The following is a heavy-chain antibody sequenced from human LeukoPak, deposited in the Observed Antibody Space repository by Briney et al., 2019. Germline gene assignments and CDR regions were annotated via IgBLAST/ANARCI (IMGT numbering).Heavy chain of an antibody. V-gene: IGHV4-34*01. CDR2: INHSRST. J-gene: IGHJ6*03. CDR1: GGSFSGYY. D-gene: IGHD6-13*01. Sequence: PSETLSLTCAVYGGSFSGYYWSWIRQPPGKGLEWIGEINHSRSTNYNPSLKSRVTISVDTSKDQFSLKLSSVTAADTAVYYCARHPRYSSSPYYMDVWGKGTTVTISS. CDR3: ARHPRYSSSPYYMDV.